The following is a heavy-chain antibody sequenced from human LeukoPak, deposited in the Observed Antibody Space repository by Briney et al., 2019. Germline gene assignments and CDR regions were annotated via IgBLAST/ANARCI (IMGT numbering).Heavy chain of an antibody. CDR1: GGSISSSGYY. D-gene: IGHD3-10*01. CDR2: IYYSGST. Sequence: PSETLSLTCTVSGGSISSSGYYWGWIRQPPGKGLEWIGSIYYSGSTYYNPSLKSRVTISVDTSKNQFSLKLSSVTAADTAVYCCARRSLWFGELSLYYFDYWGQGNLVNVSS. CDR3: ARRSLWFGELSLYYFDY. V-gene: IGHV4-39*01. J-gene: IGHJ4*02.